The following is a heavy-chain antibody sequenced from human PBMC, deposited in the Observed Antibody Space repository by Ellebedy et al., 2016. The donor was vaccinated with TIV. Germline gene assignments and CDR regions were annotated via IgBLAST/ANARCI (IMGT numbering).Heavy chain of an antibody. J-gene: IGHJ6*03. CDR1: GGSFSGYY. CDR3: ARKYYYGSGSYWGSYYYYYYMDV. D-gene: IGHD3-10*01. CDR2: INDSGTT. V-gene: IGHV4-34*01. Sequence: SETLSLTXAVYGGSFSGYYWTWIRQAPGKGLEWVGEINDSGTTNYNPSLKSRVTISVDTSKNQFSLKLSSVTAADTAVYYCARKYYYGSGSYWGSYYYYYYMDVWGKGTTVTVSS.